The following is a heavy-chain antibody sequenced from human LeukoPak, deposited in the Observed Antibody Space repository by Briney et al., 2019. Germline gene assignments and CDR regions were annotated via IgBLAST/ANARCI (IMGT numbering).Heavy chain of an antibody. V-gene: IGHV3-53*01. CDR2: IYSGGTT. D-gene: IGHD6-13*01. CDR3: ARASTIGAAGLFNF. Sequence: PGGSLRLSCAASGFTVSSDYMNWVRQAPGKGLEWVSVIYSGGTTFYADSVRGRSTISRDNSKNTLYLQMNSLRAEDTAMYYCARASTIGAAGLFNFWGQGTLVTVSS. CDR1: GFTVSSDY. J-gene: IGHJ4*02.